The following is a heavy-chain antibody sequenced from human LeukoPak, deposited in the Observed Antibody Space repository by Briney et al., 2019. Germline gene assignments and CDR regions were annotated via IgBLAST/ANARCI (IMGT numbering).Heavy chain of an antibody. V-gene: IGHV4-34*01. CDR2: INHSGST. CDR1: GVSFSGYY. Sequence: PSETLSLTCVVYGVSFSGYYWSWIRQPPGKGLEWIGEINHSGSTNYNPSLKSRVTISVDTSKNQFSLKLRSVTAADTAVYYCARRGDSSGTLPSGFDYWGQGTLVTASS. J-gene: IGHJ4*02. D-gene: IGHD3-22*01. CDR3: ARRGDSSGTLPSGFDY.